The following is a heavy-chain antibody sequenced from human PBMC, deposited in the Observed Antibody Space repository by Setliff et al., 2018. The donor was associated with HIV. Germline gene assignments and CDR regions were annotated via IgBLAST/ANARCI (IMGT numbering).Heavy chain of an antibody. Sequence: ASVKVSCKASGGTFSGYAINWVRQAPGQGLEWMGWITPFNGNTNYAQKLQGRVTMTTDTSTSTAYMELRSLRSDDTAVYYCARRGDSYGLDPIYYYYYYMDVWGKGTTVTVSS. CDR2: ITPFNGNT. D-gene: IGHD5-18*01. V-gene: IGHV1-18*04. CDR3: ARRGDSYGLDPIYYYYYYMDV. J-gene: IGHJ6*03. CDR1: GGTFSGYA.